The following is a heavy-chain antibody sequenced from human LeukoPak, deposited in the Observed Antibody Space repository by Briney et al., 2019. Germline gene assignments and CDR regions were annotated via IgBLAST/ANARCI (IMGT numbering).Heavy chain of an antibody. Sequence: SETLSLTCAVYGGSFSGYYWSWIRQPPGKGLEWIGEINHSGSTNYNPSLKSRVTISVDTSKNQFSLKLSSVTAADTAVYYCARGGGVVPAAIPNHMAYYYYYGMDVWGQGTTVTVSS. V-gene: IGHV4-34*01. D-gene: IGHD2-2*02. CDR1: GGSFSGYY. J-gene: IGHJ6*02. CDR2: INHSGST. CDR3: ARGGGVVPAAIPNHMAYYYYYGMDV.